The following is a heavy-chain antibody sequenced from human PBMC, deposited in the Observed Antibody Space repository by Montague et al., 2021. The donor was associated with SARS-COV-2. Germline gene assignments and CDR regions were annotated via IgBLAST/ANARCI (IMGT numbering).Heavy chain of an antibody. D-gene: IGHD3-22*01. J-gene: IGHJ4*02. CDR3: ARGRQHFNMIVVVMTGGEYYFDY. CDR2: INHRGTS. V-gene: IGHV4-34*01. CDR1: GESFSDYY. Sequence: SETLSLTCAVYGESFSDYYWSWIRQPPGKGLEWIGEINHRGTSNYNPSLKSRVSISVDTSKNQFSLYLGSVTAADTAVYYYARGRQHFNMIVVVMTGGEYYFDYWAQGTLVTVSS.